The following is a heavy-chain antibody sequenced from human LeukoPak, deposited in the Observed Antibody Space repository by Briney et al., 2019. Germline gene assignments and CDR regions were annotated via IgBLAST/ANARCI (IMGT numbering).Heavy chain of an antibody. CDR2: IVPILGIA. J-gene: IGHJ5*02. D-gene: IGHD6-6*01. Sequence: SVKVSCKASGGTFSSYAISWVRQAPGQGLEWMGRIVPILGIANYAQKFQGRVTITADKSTSTAYMELSSLRSEDTAVYYCARRTSIAARPFDPWGQGTLVTVSS. CDR3: ARRTSIAARPFDP. CDR1: GGTFSSYA. V-gene: IGHV1-69*04.